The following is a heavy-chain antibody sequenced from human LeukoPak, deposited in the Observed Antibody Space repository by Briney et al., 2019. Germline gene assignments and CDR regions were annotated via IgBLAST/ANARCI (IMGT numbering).Heavy chain of an antibody. D-gene: IGHD3-3*01. Sequence: SETLSLTCAVYGGSFSGYYWSWIRQPPGKGLEWIGYIYYSGSTNYNPSLKSRVTMSVDTSKNQFSLELSSVTAADTAVYYCARYDFNKFFDYWGQGTLVTVSS. CDR1: GGSFSGYY. CDR3: ARYDFNKFFDY. V-gene: IGHV4-59*01. J-gene: IGHJ4*02. CDR2: IYYSGST.